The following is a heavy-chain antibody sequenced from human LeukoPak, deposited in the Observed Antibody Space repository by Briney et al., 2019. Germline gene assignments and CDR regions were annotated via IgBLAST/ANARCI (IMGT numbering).Heavy chain of an antibody. CDR3: ARGGIVVVPAAIRDAFDI. J-gene: IGHJ3*02. CDR2: IYHSGST. Sequence: SQTLSLTCTVSGGSISSGGYYWSWIRQPPGKGLEWIGYIYHSGSTYYNPSLKSRVTISVDRSKNQFSLKLSSVTAAGTAVYYCARGGIVVVPAAIRDAFDIWGQGTMVTVSS. CDR1: GGSISSGGYY. V-gene: IGHV4-30-2*01. D-gene: IGHD2-2*02.